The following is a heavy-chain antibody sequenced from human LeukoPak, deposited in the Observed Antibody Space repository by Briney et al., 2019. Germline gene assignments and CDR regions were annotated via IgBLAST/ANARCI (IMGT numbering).Heavy chain of an antibody. Sequence: SVKVSCKASGGTFSSYAISWVRQAPGQGLEWMGGIIPIFGTANYAQKLQGRVTITADESTSTAYMELSSLRSEDTAVYYCARCYYGSGSYPNYYYYYMDVWGKGTTITISS. D-gene: IGHD3-10*01. CDR2: IIPIFGTA. V-gene: IGHV1-69*01. CDR3: ARCYYGSGSYPNYYYYYMDV. J-gene: IGHJ6*03. CDR1: GGTFSSYA.